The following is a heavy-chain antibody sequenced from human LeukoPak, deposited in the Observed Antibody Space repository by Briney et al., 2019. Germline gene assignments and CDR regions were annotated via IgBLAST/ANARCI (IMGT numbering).Heavy chain of an antibody. Sequence: GGSLRLSCAASGFTFSSYWMSWVRQAPGKGLEWVANIKQDGSEKYSVGSVKGRFIISRDNAKKSLYLKMNSLRAEDTAVYYCARDQTEYYYDIPYYMDVWGKGTTVTVSS. J-gene: IGHJ6*03. V-gene: IGHV3-7*03. CDR3: ARDQTEYYYDIPYYMDV. CDR1: GFTFSSYW. D-gene: IGHD3-22*01. CDR2: IKQDGSEK.